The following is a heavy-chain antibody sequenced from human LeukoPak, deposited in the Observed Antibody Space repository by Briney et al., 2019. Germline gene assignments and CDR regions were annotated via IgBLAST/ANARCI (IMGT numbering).Heavy chain of an antibody. D-gene: IGHD3-16*01. CDR2: IIPIFGTA. V-gene: IGHV1-69*13. Sequence: SVKVSCKASGGTFSSYAISWVRQAPGQGLEWMGGIIPIFGTANYAQKFQGRVTITADESTSTAYMELSSLRSEDTAVYYCAGTWGSGEYYYYGMDVWGQGTTVTVSS. CDR3: AGTWGSGEYYYYGMDV. J-gene: IGHJ6*02. CDR1: GGTFSSYA.